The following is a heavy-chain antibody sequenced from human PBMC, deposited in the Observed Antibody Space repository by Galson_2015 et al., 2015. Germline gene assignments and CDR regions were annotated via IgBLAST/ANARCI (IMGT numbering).Heavy chain of an antibody. J-gene: IGHJ3*02. CDR1: GYSFTNYW. Sequence: QSGAEVKKPGESLKISCRGSGYSFTNYWIGWVRQMPGKGLEWMGIIYLGDSDTRYSPSFQGQVTLSGDKSISTAYLQWASLRASDTAMYYCARTKGYCSGGSCYSSRHDVFDIWGQGTMVTVSS. CDR2: IYLGDSDT. CDR3: ARTKGYCSGGSCYSSRHDVFDI. D-gene: IGHD2-15*01. V-gene: IGHV5-51*03.